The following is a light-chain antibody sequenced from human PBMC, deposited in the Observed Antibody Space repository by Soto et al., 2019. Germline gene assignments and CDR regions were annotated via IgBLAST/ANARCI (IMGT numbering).Light chain of an antibody. V-gene: IGLV2-8*01. CDR3: SSYAGSNSVV. Sequence: QSALTQPPSASGSPGQSVTISCTGTSSDVGGYNYVSWYQQHPGKAPKLIIYDVSKRPSGVPVRFSGSKSGNMASLTVSGLQSEDEADYYCSSYAGSNSVVFGGGTKLTVL. CDR1: SSDVGGYNY. J-gene: IGLJ2*01. CDR2: DVS.